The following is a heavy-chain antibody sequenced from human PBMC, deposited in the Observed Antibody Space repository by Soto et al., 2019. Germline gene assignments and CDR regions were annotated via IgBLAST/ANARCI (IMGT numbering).Heavy chain of an antibody. D-gene: IGHD3-16*01. Sequence: VGSLRLSCVASGFSFDNYAMSWVRQAPGKGLEWVSAIKSDGSSTYYAASVKDRFIISRDNSKNTLYLQLNSLRAEDTAVYYCAQLGLMTFSHKHYFNHWGRGTLVTVSS. J-gene: IGHJ4*02. CDR2: IKSDGSST. CDR3: AQLGLMTFSHKHYFNH. CDR1: GFSFDNYA. V-gene: IGHV3-23*01.